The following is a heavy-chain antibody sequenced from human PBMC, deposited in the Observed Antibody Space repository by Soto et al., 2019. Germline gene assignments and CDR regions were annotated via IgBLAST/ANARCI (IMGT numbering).Heavy chain of an antibody. J-gene: IGHJ3*02. CDR1: GGSISSSSYY. CDR2: IYYSGST. Sequence: QLQLQESGPGLVKPSETLSLTCTVSGGSISSSSYYWGWIRQPPGKGLEWIGSIYYSGSTYYNPSINGPVTISVDTSQSQFSLKLSSVTAADTAVYYCARRIYYSDSSGYGLGAFDIWGQGTMVTVSS. D-gene: IGHD3-22*01. V-gene: IGHV4-39*01. CDR3: ARRIYYSDSSGYGLGAFDI.